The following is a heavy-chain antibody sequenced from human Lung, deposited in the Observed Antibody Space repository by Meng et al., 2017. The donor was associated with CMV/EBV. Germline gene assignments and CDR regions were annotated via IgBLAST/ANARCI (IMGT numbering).Heavy chain of an antibody. CDR1: GFTFSSYA. J-gene: IGHJ5*02. CDR3: ARGWGLYSWFDP. Sequence: SCAASGFTFSSYAMHWVRQAPGKGLEWVAVISYDGSNKYYADSVKGRFTISRDNSKNTLYLQMNNLRAEDTAVYYCARGWGLYSWFDPWGQGTLVTVSS. D-gene: IGHD3-16*01. V-gene: IGHV3-30-3*01. CDR2: ISYDGSNK.